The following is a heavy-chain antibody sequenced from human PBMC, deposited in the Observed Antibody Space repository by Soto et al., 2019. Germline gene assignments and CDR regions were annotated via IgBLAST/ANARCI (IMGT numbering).Heavy chain of an antibody. J-gene: IGHJ6*02. CDR1: GFTFSSYS. D-gene: IGHD6-6*01. CDR3: ARDGSSSGSYYYGMDV. V-gene: IGHV3-21*01. CDR2: ISSSSSYI. Sequence: GGSLRLSCAASGFTFSSYSMNWVRQAPGKGLEWVSSISSSSSYIYYADSVKGRFTISRDNAKNSLYLQMNSLRAEDTAVYYCARDGSSSGSYYYGMDVWGQGTTVTVSS.